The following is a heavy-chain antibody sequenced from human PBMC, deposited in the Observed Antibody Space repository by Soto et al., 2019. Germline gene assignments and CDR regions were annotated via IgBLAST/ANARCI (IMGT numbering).Heavy chain of an antibody. CDR1: GFPFSSYS. V-gene: IGHV3-21*01. D-gene: IGHD3-3*01. CDR3: ASENRDFWSGYYQTTFDY. J-gene: IGHJ4*02. Sequence: GGSPRLSCAPSGFPFSSYSRNWVRQAPGKGLEWVSSISSSSSYIYYADSVKGRFTISRDNAKNSLYLQMNSLRAEDTAVYYCASENRDFWSGYYQTTFDYWGQGTLVTVSS. CDR2: ISSSSSYI.